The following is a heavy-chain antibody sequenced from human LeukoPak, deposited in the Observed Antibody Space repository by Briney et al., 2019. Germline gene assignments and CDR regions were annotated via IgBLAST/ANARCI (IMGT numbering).Heavy chain of an antibody. Sequence: GGSLRLSCAASGFTVSSNYMSWVRQAPGKGLEWVSVIYSGGITYYADSVKGRFTISRDNSKNTLYLQMNSLRAEDTAVYYCARRNSISFYFDYWGQGTLVTVSS. CDR2: IYSGGIT. J-gene: IGHJ4*02. V-gene: IGHV3-53*01. CDR3: ARRNSISFYFDY. CDR1: GFTVSSNY. D-gene: IGHD3-3*02.